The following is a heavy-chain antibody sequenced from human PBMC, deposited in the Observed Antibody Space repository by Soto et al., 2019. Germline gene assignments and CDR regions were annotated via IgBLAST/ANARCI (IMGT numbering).Heavy chain of an antibody. Sequence: SETLSLTCTVSGGFINSGDYYWSWIRQPPGKGLEWIAYIYYSGIIYYNPSLKSRVTMSRDTSKNQFSLKLDSVTAADTAVYYCARVPGPWGQGTLVTVSS. CDR2: IYYSGII. CDR3: ARVPGP. V-gene: IGHV4-30-4*01. CDR1: GGFINSGDYY. J-gene: IGHJ5*02.